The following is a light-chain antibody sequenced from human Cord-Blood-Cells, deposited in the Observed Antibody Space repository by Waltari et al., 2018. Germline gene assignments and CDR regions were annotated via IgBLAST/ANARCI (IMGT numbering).Light chain of an antibody. J-gene: IGKJ2*01. CDR3: QQYGSSPLYT. V-gene: IGKV3-20*01. CDR1: QSVSSSY. CDR2: GAS. Sequence: EIVLTQSPGTLSLSPGDRATFSCRASQSVSSSYLAWYQQKPGQAPRLLIYGASSRATGIPDRFSGSGSGTDFTLTISRLEPEDFAVYYCQQYGSSPLYTFGQGTKLEIK.